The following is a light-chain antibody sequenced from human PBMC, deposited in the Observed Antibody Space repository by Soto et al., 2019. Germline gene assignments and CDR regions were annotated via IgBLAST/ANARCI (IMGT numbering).Light chain of an antibody. CDR2: DAS. CDR1: QSIGSW. J-gene: IGKJ1*01. CDR3: QHYNSYSPWT. V-gene: IGKV1-5*01. Sequence: DIQMTQSPSTLSASVGDRVTITCRASQSIGSWLAWYQQKPGKAPKLLIYDASSLESGVPSRFSGSGSGTEFTLAISSLQPDDFATYYCQHYNSYSPWTFGQGTKVDIK.